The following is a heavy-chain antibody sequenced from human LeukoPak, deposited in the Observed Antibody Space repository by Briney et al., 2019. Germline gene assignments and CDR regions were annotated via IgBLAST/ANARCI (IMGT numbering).Heavy chain of an antibody. J-gene: IGHJ5*02. V-gene: IGHV3-23*01. Sequence: GGSLRLSCAASGLTFINYAMSWVRQAPGKGLEWVSAISSSGSSTYYADSVKGRFTISRDNSKNTLYLQMNSLRAEDTAVYYCARDLYYYGSGSYPWFDPWGQGTLVTVSS. CDR1: GLTFINYA. D-gene: IGHD3-10*01. CDR3: ARDLYYYGSGSYPWFDP. CDR2: ISSSGSST.